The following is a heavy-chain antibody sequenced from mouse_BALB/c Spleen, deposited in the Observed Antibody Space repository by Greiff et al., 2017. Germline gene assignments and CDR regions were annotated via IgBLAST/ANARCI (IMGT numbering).Heavy chain of an antibody. CDR1: GFTFSSFG. Sequence: EVKLMESGGGLVQPGGSRKLSCAASGFTFSSFGMHWVRQAPEKGLEWVAYISSGSSTIYYADTVKGRFTISRDNPKNTLFLQMTSLRSEDTAMYYCASLDGYYGWFAYWGQGTLVTVTA. CDR2: ISSGSSTI. V-gene: IGHV5-17*02. D-gene: IGHD2-3*01. CDR3: ASLDGYYGWFAY. J-gene: IGHJ3*01.